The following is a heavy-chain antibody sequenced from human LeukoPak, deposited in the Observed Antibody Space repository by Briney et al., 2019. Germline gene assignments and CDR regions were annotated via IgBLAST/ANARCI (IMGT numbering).Heavy chain of an antibody. D-gene: IGHD6-13*01. CDR2: IIPIFGTA. V-gene: IGHV1-69*06. Sequence: SVKVSCKASGGTFSSYAISWVRQAPGQGLEWMGGIIPIFGTANYAQKLQGRVTITADKSTSTAYMELSSLRSEDTAVYYCARDYSSSWPGYYYMDVWGKGTTVTVSS. J-gene: IGHJ6*03. CDR3: ARDYSSSWPGYYYMDV. CDR1: GGTFSSYA.